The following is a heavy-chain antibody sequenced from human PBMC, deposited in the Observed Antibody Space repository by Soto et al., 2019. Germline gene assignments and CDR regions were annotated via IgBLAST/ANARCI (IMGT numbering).Heavy chain of an antibody. V-gene: IGHV4-59*01. CDR1: GGSISSYY. D-gene: IGHD5-18*01. CDR2: IYYSGST. Sequence: SETLSLTCTVSGGSISSYYWSWIRQPPGKGLEWIGYIYYSGSTNYNPSLKSRVTISVDTSKNQFSLKLSSVTAADTAVYYCATQRIGYGYIEDYWGQGTLVTVSS. CDR3: ATQRIGYGYIEDY. J-gene: IGHJ4*02.